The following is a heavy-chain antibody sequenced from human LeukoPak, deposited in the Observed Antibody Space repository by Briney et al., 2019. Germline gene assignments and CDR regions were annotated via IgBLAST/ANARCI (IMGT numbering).Heavy chain of an antibody. J-gene: IGHJ4*02. Sequence: GGSLRLSCAASDFTFSSYNMNWVRQAPGEGLEWFSSITSSGYIYDADSVKGRFTISRDNAKNLLYLQMNSLRAEDTAVYYCARARLEDIVVVPAALDYWGQGTLVTVSS. CDR1: DFTFSSYN. V-gene: IGHV3-21*06. CDR2: ITSSGYI. D-gene: IGHD2-2*01. CDR3: ARARLEDIVVVPAALDY.